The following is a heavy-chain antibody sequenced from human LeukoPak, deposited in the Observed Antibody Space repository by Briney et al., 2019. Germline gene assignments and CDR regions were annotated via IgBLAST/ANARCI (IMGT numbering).Heavy chain of an antibody. CDR1: GGSISSGGYY. D-gene: IGHD6-6*01. V-gene: IGHV4-31*03. J-gene: IGHJ1*01. Sequence: SETLSLTCTVSGGSISSGGYYWSWIRQHPGKGLEWIGYIYYSGSTYYNPSLKSRVTISVDTSKNRFSLKLSSVTAADTAVYYCARGLRYSSSLHFQHWGQGTLVTVSS. CDR3: ARGLRYSSSLHFQH. CDR2: IYYSGST.